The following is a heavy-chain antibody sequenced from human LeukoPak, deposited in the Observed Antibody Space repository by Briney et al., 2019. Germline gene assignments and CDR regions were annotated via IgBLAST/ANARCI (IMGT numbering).Heavy chain of an antibody. J-gene: IGHJ3*02. CDR2: VYYSGKT. V-gene: IGHV4-59*11. CDR1: GGSISGHY. Sequence: SETLSLTCAVSGGSISGHYWSWIRQPPGKGLEWTGYVYYSGKTYYSSSLRSRVTISVDTSKNHFSLKLTSVTAADTAVYYCARLLDNDSSGDPDTFDMWGQGAMVTVSS. CDR3: ARLLDNDSSGDPDTFDM. D-gene: IGHD3-22*01.